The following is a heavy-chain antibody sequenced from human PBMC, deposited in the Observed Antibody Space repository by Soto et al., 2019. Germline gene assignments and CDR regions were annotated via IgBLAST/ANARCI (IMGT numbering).Heavy chain of an antibody. CDR2: ISGSGGTT. CDR1: GFTFSSNA. CDR3: AKQRAGFGSGSDTYYFDY. J-gene: IGHJ4*01. V-gene: IGHV3-23*01. Sequence: EVQLLESGGVLVQPGGSLRISCIGSGFTFSSNAMSWVRQAPGKGLAWVSAISGSGGTTYYADSVKGRFAVSRDNSNNTMYLQMNSLRAEDTAVYYCAKQRAGFGSGSDTYYFDYWGHGTLVTVSS. D-gene: IGHD3-10*01.